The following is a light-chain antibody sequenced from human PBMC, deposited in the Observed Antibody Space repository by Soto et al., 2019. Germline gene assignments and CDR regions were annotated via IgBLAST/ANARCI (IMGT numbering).Light chain of an antibody. V-gene: IGLV2-8*01. CDR1: SSDVGGYNF. CDR2: EVS. CDR3: LSYAGSHVV. J-gene: IGLJ2*01. Sequence: QSALTQPPSASGSPGQSVTISCTGTSSDVGGYNFVSWYQQHSGKAPKLIIYEVSKRPSGVPDRFSGSKSGNTASLTVSGLQAEDEADYYCLSYAGSHVVFGGGTKVTVL.